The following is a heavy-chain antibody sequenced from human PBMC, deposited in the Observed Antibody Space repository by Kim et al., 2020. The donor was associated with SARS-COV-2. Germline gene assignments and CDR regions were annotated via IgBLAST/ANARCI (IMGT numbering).Heavy chain of an antibody. D-gene: IGHD2-2*01. J-gene: IGHJ6*02. Sequence: SETLSLTCTVSGGSISSGGYYWSWIRQHPGKGLEWIGYIYYSGSTYYNPSLKSRVTISVDTSKNQFSLKLSSVTAADTAVYYCAGSYCSSTSCSGGYYYYGMDVWGQGTTVTVSS. CDR2: IYYSGST. V-gene: IGHV4-31*03. CDR3: AGSYCSSTSCSGGYYYYGMDV. CDR1: GGSISSGGYY.